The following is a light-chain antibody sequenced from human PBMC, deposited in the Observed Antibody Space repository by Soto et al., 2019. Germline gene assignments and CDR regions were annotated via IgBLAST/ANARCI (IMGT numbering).Light chain of an antibody. CDR2: AVG. CDR3: TSYTPSSTYV. J-gene: IGLJ1*01. V-gene: IGLV2-14*03. Sequence: QSALTQPASVSGSPGQSITISCTETSSDVGNYDYVSWYQQYPGKAPKLMIYAVGRRPSGVSNRFSGSKSGNTASLTISGLQAEDEADYYCTSYTPSSTYVFGTGTKVTVL. CDR1: SSDVGNYDY.